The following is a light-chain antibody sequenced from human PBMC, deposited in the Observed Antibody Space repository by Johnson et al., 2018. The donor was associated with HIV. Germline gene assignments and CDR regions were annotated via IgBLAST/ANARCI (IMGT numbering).Light chain of an antibody. CDR1: SSNIGNNY. V-gene: IGLV1-51*01. CDR3: GTWDTSLSVYV. J-gene: IGLJ1*01. Sequence: QSVLTQPPSVSAAPGQKVTISCSGSSSNIGNNYVSWYQQLPGTAPKLFIYDNKKRPSGISDRFSGSKSGTSVTLAITGLQTGDEADYYCGTWDTSLSVYVFGTGTKVTVL. CDR2: DNK.